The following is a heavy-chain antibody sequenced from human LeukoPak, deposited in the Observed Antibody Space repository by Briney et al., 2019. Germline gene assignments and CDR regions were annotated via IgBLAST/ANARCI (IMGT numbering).Heavy chain of an antibody. CDR1: GGSISSYY. D-gene: IGHD7-27*01. V-gene: IGHV4-59*01. CDR2: IYYSGST. J-gene: IGHJ4*02. Sequence: SETLSLTCTVSGGSISSYYWGWIRQPPGKGLEWIGYIYYSGSTNYNPSLKSRVTISVDTSKNQFSLKLSSVTAADTAVYYCATSFNWGYYFDYWGQGTLVTVSS. CDR3: ATSFNWGYYFDY.